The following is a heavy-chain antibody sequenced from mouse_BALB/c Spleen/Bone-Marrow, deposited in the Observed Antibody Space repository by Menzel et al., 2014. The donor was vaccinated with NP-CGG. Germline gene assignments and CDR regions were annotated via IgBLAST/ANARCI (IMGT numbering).Heavy chain of an antibody. D-gene: IGHD1-1*01. CDR3: AAYYYGSSYGFAC. Sequence: EVQLQQSGAELVKPGASVKLSCTASGFNIKDTYMHWVKQRPEQGLEWIGRIDPANGNTKYDPKFQGKATITADTSSNTAYLQLSSLTSEDTAVYYCAAYYYGSSYGFACWGQGTLVTVPA. CDR1: GFNIKDTY. CDR2: IDPANGNT. V-gene: IGHV14-3*02. J-gene: IGHJ3*01.